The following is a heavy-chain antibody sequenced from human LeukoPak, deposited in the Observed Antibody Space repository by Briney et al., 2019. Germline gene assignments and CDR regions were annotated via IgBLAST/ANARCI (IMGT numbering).Heavy chain of an antibody. CDR2: ISSGSSYI. CDR3: ATYRQVLLPFES. CDR1: GFTFSRYS. D-gene: IGHD2-8*02. J-gene: IGHJ4*02. Sequence: PGGSLRLPCAASGFTFSRYSMNWVRQAPGKGLEWVSSISSGSSYIYYADSVKGRFTISRDNAKKLLYLQMNSLRAEDTAVYYCATYRQVLLPFESWGQGTLVTVSS. V-gene: IGHV3-21*01.